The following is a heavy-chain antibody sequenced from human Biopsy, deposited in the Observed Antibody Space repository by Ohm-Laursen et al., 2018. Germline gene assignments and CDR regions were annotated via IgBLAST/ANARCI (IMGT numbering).Heavy chain of an antibody. CDR2: IGSDARST. CDR3: ARAGPYYSDF. V-gene: IGHV3-23*01. J-gene: IGHJ4*02. Sequence: GSLRLSCTASGLTFSNYAMGWVRQAPGKGLECVSSIGSDARSTLYADSVQGRFTTSRDNSKNTLYLQIDNLRAEDTALYYCARAGPYYSDFWGQGTLVTVSS. CDR1: GLTFSNYA.